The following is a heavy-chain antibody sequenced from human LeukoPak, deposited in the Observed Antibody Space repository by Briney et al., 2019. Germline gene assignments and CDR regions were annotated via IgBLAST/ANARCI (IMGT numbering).Heavy chain of an antibody. D-gene: IGHD4-17*01. CDR2: ITSGSYT. V-gene: IGHV3-21*01. CDR1: GFSFSSYT. CDR3: ASKFFNDYGGY. Sequence: GGSLRLSCAASGFSFSSYTMNWVRQAPGKGLEWVSSITSGSYTYYADSVKGRFTISRDNAKNSLYLQMNSLRAEDTAVYYCASKFFNDYGGYWGQGTLVTVSS. J-gene: IGHJ4*02.